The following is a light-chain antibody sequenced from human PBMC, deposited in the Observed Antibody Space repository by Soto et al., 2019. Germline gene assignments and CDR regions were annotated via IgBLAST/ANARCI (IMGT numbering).Light chain of an antibody. CDR1: QNINKY. CDR2: SAS. V-gene: IGKV1-39*01. J-gene: IGKJ1*01. Sequence: DIQMTQSPASLSASIGDRVTITCRASQNINKYLNWYHHKPGKAPQLLIYSASSLHSGVPSRFSGAGSGTDFTLTIDNLQTEDFATYFCQESYSSALGQGTKVDIK. CDR3: QESYSSA.